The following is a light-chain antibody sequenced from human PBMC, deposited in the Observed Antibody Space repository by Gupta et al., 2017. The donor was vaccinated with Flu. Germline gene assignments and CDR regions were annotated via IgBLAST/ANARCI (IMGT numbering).Light chain of an antibody. V-gene: IGKV3-20*01. CDR1: QTVVASF. CDR2: GAS. CDR3: QHYGGSRSFT. J-gene: IGKJ2*01. Sequence: EIVLTQSPGSLSLSPGEGATLSCRASQTVVASFLAWYQQQPGQAPRLLIYGASTRAPGIPGRFSGSGSGTDFTLTISRLEPEDFAVYYCQHYGGSRSFTFGQGTKLEI.